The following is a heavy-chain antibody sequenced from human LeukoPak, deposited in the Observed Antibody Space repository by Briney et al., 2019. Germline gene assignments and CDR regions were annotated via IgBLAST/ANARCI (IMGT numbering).Heavy chain of an antibody. D-gene: IGHD1-7*01. J-gene: IGHJ4*02. Sequence: GGSLRLSCAASGFTFSSYAMNWARQAPGKGLEWVSAISGSGGSTYYADSVKGRFTISRDNSKNTLYLQMNSLRAEDTAVYYCAKDLARYLTGTTFDYWGQGTLVTVSS. CDR1: GFTFSSYA. CDR3: AKDLARYLTGTTFDY. CDR2: ISGSGGST. V-gene: IGHV3-23*01.